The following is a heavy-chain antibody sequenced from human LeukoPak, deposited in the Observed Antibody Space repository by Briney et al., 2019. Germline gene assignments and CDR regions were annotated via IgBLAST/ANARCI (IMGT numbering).Heavy chain of an antibody. D-gene: IGHD5-12*01. CDR2: FYYTGST. Sequence: KPSETLSLTCTVSGGSISSYDWSWIRQPPGKGLEWIGYFYYTGSTKYNPSLKSRVTISVDTSKNQISLDLSSVTAADTAVYYCVRHSRGYGSFDYWGQGTLVTVSS. V-gene: IGHV4-59*08. CDR1: GGSISSYD. CDR3: VRHSRGYGSFDY. J-gene: IGHJ4*02.